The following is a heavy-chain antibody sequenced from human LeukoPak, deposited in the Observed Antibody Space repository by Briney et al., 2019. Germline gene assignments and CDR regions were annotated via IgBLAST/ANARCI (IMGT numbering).Heavy chain of an antibody. CDR2: IKQDGSEK. CDR3: ARDLLAAAAFDY. D-gene: IGHD6-13*01. Sequence: GGSLRLSCAASGFTFSSYSMSWVRQAPGKGLEWVANIKQDGSEKYYVDSVKGRFTISRDNAKNSLYLQMNSLRAEDTAVYYCARDLLAAAAFDYWGQGTLVTVSS. J-gene: IGHJ4*02. V-gene: IGHV3-7*01. CDR1: GFTFSSYS.